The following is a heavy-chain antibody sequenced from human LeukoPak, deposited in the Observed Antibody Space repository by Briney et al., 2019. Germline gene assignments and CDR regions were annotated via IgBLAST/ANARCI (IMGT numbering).Heavy chain of an antibody. CDR2: ISYDGSNK. V-gene: IGHV3-30*18. D-gene: IGHD6-13*01. CDR1: GFTFSSYC. J-gene: IGHJ6*02. Sequence: PGGSLRLSCAASGFTFSSYCMHWVRQAPGKWLEWVAVISYDGSNKYYADSVKGRFTISRDNSKNTLYLQMNSLRAEDTAVYYCAKGLIAAAGTDYYGMDVWGQGTTVTVSS. CDR3: AKGLIAAAGTDYYGMDV.